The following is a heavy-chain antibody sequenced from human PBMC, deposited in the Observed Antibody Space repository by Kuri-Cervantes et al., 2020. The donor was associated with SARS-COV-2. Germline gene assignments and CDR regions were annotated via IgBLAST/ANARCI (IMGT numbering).Heavy chain of an antibody. V-gene: IGHV1-18*01. D-gene: IGHD4-23*01. Sequence: ASVKVSCKASGYSFTTYNVNWVRQAPGQGLEWMGWISPYSANTNYALEFQGRVTMTEDTSTDTAYMELSSLRPEDTAVYYCARASDPKLITYYFDYWGQGTLVTVSS. J-gene: IGHJ4*02. CDR3: ARASDPKLITYYFDY. CDR2: ISPYSANT. CDR1: GYSFTTYN.